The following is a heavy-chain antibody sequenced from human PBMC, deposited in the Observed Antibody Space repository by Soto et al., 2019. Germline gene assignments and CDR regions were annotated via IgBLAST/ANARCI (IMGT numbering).Heavy chain of an antibody. V-gene: IGHV3-21*02. CDR3: ASDGAAGSVMRV. CDR2: IDSTSSYI. CDR1: GFSLNTYG. D-gene: IGHD6-25*01. J-gene: IGHJ6*02. Sequence: EMQLVESGGGLVKPGGSLRLSCIASGFSLNTYGMNWVRQAPGKGLEWVSTIDSTSSYIYYADSVKGRRTISRDNARNAVYLQLDSRRAEEPAVYYCASDGAAGSVMRVWSHGTMVKVSS.